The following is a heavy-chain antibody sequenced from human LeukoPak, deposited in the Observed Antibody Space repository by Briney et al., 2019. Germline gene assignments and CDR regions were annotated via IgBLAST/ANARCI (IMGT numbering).Heavy chain of an antibody. Sequence: SGGSLRLSCAACGFTFSSYAMSWVRQAPGKGREWVSAISGSGGSTYYADSVKGRFTISRDNSKNTLYLQMNSLRAEDTAVYYCAKDLSRVGDPDDAYGMDVWGQGTTVTVSS. D-gene: IGHD3-10*01. CDR2: ISGSGGST. J-gene: IGHJ6*02. CDR3: AKDLSRVGDPDDAYGMDV. CDR1: GFTFSSYA. V-gene: IGHV3-23*01.